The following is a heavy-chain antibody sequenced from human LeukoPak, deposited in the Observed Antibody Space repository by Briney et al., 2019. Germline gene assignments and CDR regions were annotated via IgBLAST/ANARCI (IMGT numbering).Heavy chain of an antibody. CDR2: IYYSGST. Sequence: SETLSLTCAVYGGSFSGYYWSWIRQPPGKGLEWIGDIYYSGSTNYNPSLKSRVTISVDTSKNQFSLKLSSVTAADTAVYYCARGGKQWEQTTRFDPWGQGTLVTVSS. J-gene: IGHJ5*02. CDR1: GGSFSGYY. D-gene: IGHD1-26*01. CDR3: ARGGKQWEQTTRFDP. V-gene: IGHV4-59*01.